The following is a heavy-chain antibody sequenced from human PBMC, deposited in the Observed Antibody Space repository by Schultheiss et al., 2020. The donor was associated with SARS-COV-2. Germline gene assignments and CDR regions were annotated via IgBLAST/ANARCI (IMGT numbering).Heavy chain of an antibody. CDR1: GFTFSSYS. V-gene: IGHV3-74*03. J-gene: IGHJ4*02. Sequence: GGSLRLSCAASGFTFSSYSMNWVRQAPGKGLVWVSRISNDGSDTKYADSVKGRFTISRDNAKNTLYLQMNSLRAEDTAVYYCARDEYCSGGSCYYFDYWGQGTLVTVSS. D-gene: IGHD2-15*01. CDR3: ARDEYCSGGSCYYFDY. CDR2: ISNDGSDT.